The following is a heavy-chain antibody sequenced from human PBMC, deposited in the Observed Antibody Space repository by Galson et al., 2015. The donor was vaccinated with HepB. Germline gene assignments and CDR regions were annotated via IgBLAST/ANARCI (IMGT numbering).Heavy chain of an antibody. Sequence: SLRLSCAASGFTFSSFAMHWVRQAPGKGLEYVSAISDNGGSTYYADSVKGRFTISRDNSKNTLFLQMSSLRAEDTAVYYCVKGIRYCSSTSCYGNDAFDIWGQGTMVTVSS. V-gene: IGHV3-64D*06. CDR1: GFTFSSFA. CDR3: VKGIRYCSSTSCYGNDAFDI. CDR2: ISDNGGST. D-gene: IGHD2-2*01. J-gene: IGHJ3*02.